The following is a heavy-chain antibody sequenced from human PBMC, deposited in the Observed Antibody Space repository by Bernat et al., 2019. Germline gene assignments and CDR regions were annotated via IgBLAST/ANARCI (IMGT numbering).Heavy chain of an antibody. Sequence: EVQLVESGGGLVQPGRSLRLSCTASGFTFGDYAMSWVRQAPGKGLEWVGFIRSKAYGGTTEYAASVKGRFTISRDESKSIAYLQMNSLKTEDTAVYYCTRGSRGVRGEFDYWGQGTLVTVSS. CDR3: TRGSRGVRGEFDY. D-gene: IGHD4-17*01. V-gene: IGHV3-49*04. CDR2: IRSKAYGGTT. CDR1: GFTFGDYA. J-gene: IGHJ4*02.